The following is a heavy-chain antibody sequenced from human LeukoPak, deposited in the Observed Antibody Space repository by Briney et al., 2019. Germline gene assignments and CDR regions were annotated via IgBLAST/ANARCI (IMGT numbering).Heavy chain of an antibody. CDR1: GFTSSSYG. CDR2: ISYDGSNK. V-gene: IGHV3-30*18. D-gene: IGHD3-22*01. CDR3: AKDHHDSSGLDY. Sequence: GGSLRLSCAASGFTSSSYGMHWVRQAPGKGLEWVAVISYDGSNKYYADSVKGRFTISRDNSKNTLYLQMNSLRAEDTAVYYCAKDHHDSSGLDYWGQGTLVTVSS. J-gene: IGHJ4*02.